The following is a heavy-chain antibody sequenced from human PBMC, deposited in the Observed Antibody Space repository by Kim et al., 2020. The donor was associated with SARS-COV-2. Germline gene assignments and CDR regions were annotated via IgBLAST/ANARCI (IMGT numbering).Heavy chain of an antibody. Sequence: SETLSLTCTVSGGSISSYYWSWIRQPAGKGLEWIGRIYTSGSTNYNPSLKSRVTMSVDTSKNQFSLKLSSVTAADTAVYYCARLGKLRFLEWFDYYGMDVWGQGTTVTVSS. CDR1: GGSISSYY. J-gene: IGHJ6*02. CDR2: IYTSGST. CDR3: ARLGKLRFLEWFDYYGMDV. V-gene: IGHV4-4*07. D-gene: IGHD3-3*01.